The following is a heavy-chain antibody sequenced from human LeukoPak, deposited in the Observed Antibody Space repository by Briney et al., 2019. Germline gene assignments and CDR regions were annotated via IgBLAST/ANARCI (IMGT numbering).Heavy chain of an antibody. CDR1: GGTFSSYA. J-gene: IGHJ4*02. D-gene: IGHD3-22*01. V-gene: IGHV1-69*13. CDR3: ARSPYYDSSGYYSHDY. Sequence: GASVKVSCKASGGTFSSYAISWVRQAPGQGLEWTGGIIPIFGTANYAQKFQGRVTITADESTSTAYMELSSLRSEDTAVYYCARSPYYDSSGYYSHDYWGQGTLVTVSS. CDR2: IIPIFGTA.